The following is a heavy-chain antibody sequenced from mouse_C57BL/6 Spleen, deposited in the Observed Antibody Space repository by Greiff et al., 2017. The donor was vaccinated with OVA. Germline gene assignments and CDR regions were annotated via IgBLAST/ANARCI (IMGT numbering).Heavy chain of an antibody. CDR3: TRSRWGYFWYFDV. CDR2: IYPGNSDT. J-gene: IGHJ1*03. Sequence: VQLQQSGTVLARPGASVKMSCKTSGYTFTSYWMHWVKQRPGPGLEWIGAIYPGNSDTSYNQKFKGKAKLTAVTSASTAYMELSSLTNEDSAVYYCTRSRWGYFWYFDVWGTGTTVTVSS. D-gene: IGHD2-3*01. CDR1: GYTFTSYW. V-gene: IGHV1-5*01.